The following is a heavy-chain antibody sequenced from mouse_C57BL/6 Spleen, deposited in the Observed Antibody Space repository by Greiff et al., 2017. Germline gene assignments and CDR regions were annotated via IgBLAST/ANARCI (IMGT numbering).Heavy chain of an antibody. CDR1: GYSITSGYY. CDR3: ARAGRERFFDY. V-gene: IGHV3-6*01. J-gene: IGHJ2*01. D-gene: IGHD4-1*01. CDR2: ISYDGSN. Sequence: EVKLMESGPGLVKPSQSLSLTCSVTGYSITSGYYWNWIRQFPGNKLEWMGYISYDGSNNYNPSLKNRISITRDPSKNQFFLKLNSVTTEDTATYYCARAGRERFFDYWGQGTTLTVSS.